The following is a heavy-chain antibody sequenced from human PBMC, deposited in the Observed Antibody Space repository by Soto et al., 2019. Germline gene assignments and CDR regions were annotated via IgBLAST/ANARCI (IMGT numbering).Heavy chain of an antibody. CDR2: IWFDESNK. V-gene: IGHV3-33*01. CDR3: ARAYFENDAFDV. Sequence: QVQLVESGGDVVQPGRSLTLSCSASAFTFSSYAMHWVRQAPGKGLEWVAVIWFDESNKYYTDSVKGRFAISRDNSKKTLYLKMNSLRAEDTAVYYCARAYFENDAFDVGGQGTLVTVSS. CDR1: AFTFSSYA. D-gene: IGHD2-8*01. J-gene: IGHJ3*01.